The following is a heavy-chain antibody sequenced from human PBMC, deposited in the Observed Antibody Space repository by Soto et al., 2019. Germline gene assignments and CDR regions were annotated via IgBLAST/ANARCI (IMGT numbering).Heavy chain of an antibody. V-gene: IGHV6-1*01. J-gene: IGHJ6*02. D-gene: IGHD6-13*01. CDR3: ARDEYSSSGEGGYYYYYGMDV. CDR1: GDSVSSNSAA. Sequence: SQTLSLTCAISGDSVSSNSAAWNWIRQSPSRGLEWLGRTYYRSKWYNDYAVSVKSRITINPDTSKNQFTLQLNSVTPEDTAVYYCARDEYSSSGEGGYYYYYGMDVWGQGTTVTVSS. CDR2: TYYRSKWYN.